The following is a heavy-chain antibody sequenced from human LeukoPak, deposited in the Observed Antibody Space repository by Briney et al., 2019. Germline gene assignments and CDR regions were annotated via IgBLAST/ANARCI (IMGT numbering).Heavy chain of an antibody. V-gene: IGHV1-8*03. Sequence: ASVKVSCKASGYTFTSYDINWVRQATGQGLEWMGWMNPNSGNTGYAQKFQGRVTITRNTSISTAYMELSSLRSEDTAVYYCASLATVTTGLDYYYYYYMDVWGKGTTVTVSS. J-gene: IGHJ6*03. D-gene: IGHD4-11*01. CDR2: MNPNSGNT. CDR3: ASLATVTTGLDYYYYYYMDV. CDR1: GYTFTSYD.